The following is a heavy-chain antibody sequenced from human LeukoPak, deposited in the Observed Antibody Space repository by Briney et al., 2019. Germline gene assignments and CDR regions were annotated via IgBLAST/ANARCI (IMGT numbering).Heavy chain of an antibody. D-gene: IGHD2-2*01. Sequence: SVKVSCKASGATFISYAMSWVRQAPGQGLEWMGGIIPIFGTANYAQKFQGRVTITADESTSTAYMELSSLRSEDTAMYYCARDTRHRYCSGTNCYRGWFDPWGQGTLVTVSS. J-gene: IGHJ5*02. V-gene: IGHV1-69*13. CDR1: GATFISYA. CDR3: ARDTRHRYCSGTNCYRGWFDP. CDR2: IIPIFGTA.